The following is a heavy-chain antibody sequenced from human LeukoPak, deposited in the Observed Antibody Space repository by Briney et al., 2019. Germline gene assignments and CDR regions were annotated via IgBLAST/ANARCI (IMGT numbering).Heavy chain of an antibody. J-gene: IGHJ4*02. D-gene: IGHD4-23*01. CDR3: ARDPDYGGNSGYFDY. V-gene: IGHV4-59*11. CDR1: GGSISSHY. Sequence: SETLSLTCTVSGGSISSHYWSWIRQPPGKGLEWIGYIYYSGSTNYNPSLKSRVTISVDTSKNQFSLKLSSVTAADTAAYYCARDPDYGGNSGYFDYWGQGTLVTVSS. CDR2: IYYSGST.